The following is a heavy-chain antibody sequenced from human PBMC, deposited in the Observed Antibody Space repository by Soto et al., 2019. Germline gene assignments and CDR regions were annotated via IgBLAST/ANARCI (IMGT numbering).Heavy chain of an antibody. D-gene: IGHD2-2*01. J-gene: IGHJ6*02. Sequence: GASVKVSCEASGGTFSSYAISWVRQAPGQGLEWMGGIIPIFGTANYAQKFQGRVTITADESPSTAHMELSSLRSEDTAVYYCARDSTDCSSTSCRRAYYYYYGMDVWGQGTTVTVSS. V-gene: IGHV1-69*13. CDR1: GGTFSSYA. CDR2: IIPIFGTA. CDR3: ARDSTDCSSTSCRRAYYYYYGMDV.